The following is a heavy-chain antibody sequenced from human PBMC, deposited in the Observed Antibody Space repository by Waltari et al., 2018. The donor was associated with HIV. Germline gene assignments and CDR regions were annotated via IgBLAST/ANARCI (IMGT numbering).Heavy chain of an antibody. CDR2: INSDGSST. CDR1: GFTFSSYW. D-gene: IGHD3-22*01. V-gene: IGHV3-74*01. Sequence: EVQLVESGGGLVQPGGSLRLSCAASGFTFSSYWMHWVRQAPGKGLVWVSRINSDGSSTSYADSVKGRFTISRDNAKNTLYLQMNSLRAEDTAVYYCARDSPGDYYDSSGYYDYWGQGTLVTVSS. CDR3: ARDSPGDYYDSSGYYDY. J-gene: IGHJ4*02.